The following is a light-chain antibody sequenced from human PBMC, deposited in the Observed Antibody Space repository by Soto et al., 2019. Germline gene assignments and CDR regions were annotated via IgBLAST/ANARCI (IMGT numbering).Light chain of an antibody. Sequence: ALTQPASVSGSPGQSITISCTGTSSDVGSYNLVSWYQHHPGKAPKFIIYEDNKRPSGVSNRFSGSKSGNTASLTISGLQAEDEADYYCCAFVRSNALLFGGGTKLTVL. V-gene: IGLV2-23*01. J-gene: IGLJ2*01. CDR3: CAFVRSNALL. CDR1: SSDVGSYNL. CDR2: EDN.